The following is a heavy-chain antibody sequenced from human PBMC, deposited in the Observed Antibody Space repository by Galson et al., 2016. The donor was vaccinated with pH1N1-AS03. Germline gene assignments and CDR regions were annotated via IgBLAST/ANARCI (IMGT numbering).Heavy chain of an antibody. D-gene: IGHD4-23*01. J-gene: IGHJ4*02. Sequence: SLRLSCAASGVIFSSADMSWVRQAPGKGFQWVSGINGGNGETYYAGSVKGRFTISKDKSRNTLILQMNSLTAEDTAVYYCAKVSWGGNSMGWGPGTLVTVSS. CDR1: GVIFSSAD. CDR2: INGGNGET. V-gene: IGHV3-23*01. CDR3: AKVSWGGNSMG.